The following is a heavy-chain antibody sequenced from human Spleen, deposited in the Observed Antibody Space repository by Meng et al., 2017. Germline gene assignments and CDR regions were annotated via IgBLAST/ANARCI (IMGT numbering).Heavy chain of an antibody. CDR1: GFTVNTNY. V-gene: IGHV3-53*01. Sequence: GESLKISCAVSGFTVNTNYMNWVRQAPGKGLEWVSVFSSGGNTYYADSVKGRFAISRDTSKNTLYLQMNRLRAEDTAVYYCARVYYFHYGMDVWGQGTTVTVSS. CDR2: FSSGGNT. J-gene: IGHJ6*02. CDR3: ARVYYFHYGMDV.